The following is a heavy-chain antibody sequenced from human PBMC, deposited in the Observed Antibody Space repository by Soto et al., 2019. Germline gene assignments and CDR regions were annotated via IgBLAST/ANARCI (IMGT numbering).Heavy chain of an antibody. D-gene: IGHD5-12*01. CDR1: GTAITNGGYF. CDR2: AHYTGDT. J-gene: IGHJ6*02. V-gene: IGHV4-31*03. Sequence: QVQLQESDPGLVKPSQTLSLNCTVSGTAITNGGYFWTWIRQLPGKGLAWVGCAHYTGDTYYSPYLKSRVTIAVDTSKSQFSLKLSSVTAADTAVYYCERASGYTYPPAYGLAVWGQGTTVTVSS. CDR3: ERASGYTYPPAYGLAV.